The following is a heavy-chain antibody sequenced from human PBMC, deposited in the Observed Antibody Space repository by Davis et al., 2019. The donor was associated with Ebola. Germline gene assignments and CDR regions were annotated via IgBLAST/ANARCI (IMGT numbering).Heavy chain of an antibody. D-gene: IGHD3-10*01. CDR3: AREQIFEFHWFDP. Sequence: PSETLSLTCTVSGGSISSYYWSWIRQPPGKGLEWIGSIYYSGSTYYNPSLKSRVTISVDTSKNQFSLKLSSVTAADTAVYYCAREQIFEFHWFDPWGQGTLVTVSS. CDR2: IYYSGST. J-gene: IGHJ5*02. CDR1: GGSISSYY. V-gene: IGHV4-59*01.